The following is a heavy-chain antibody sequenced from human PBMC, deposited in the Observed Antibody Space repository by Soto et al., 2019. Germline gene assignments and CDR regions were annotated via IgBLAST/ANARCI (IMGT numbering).Heavy chain of an antibody. J-gene: IGHJ4*01. V-gene: IGHV4-34*01. D-gene: IGHD3-10*01. CDR3: AREGSRYYGSGSYPDY. CDR2: INHSGST. CDR1: GGSFSGYY. Sequence: SETLSLTCAVYGGSFSGYYWSWIRQPPGKGLEWIGEINHSGSTNYNPSLKSRVTISVDTSKNQFSLKLSSVTAADTAVYYCAREGSRYYGSGSYPDYWGHGTLVTVSS.